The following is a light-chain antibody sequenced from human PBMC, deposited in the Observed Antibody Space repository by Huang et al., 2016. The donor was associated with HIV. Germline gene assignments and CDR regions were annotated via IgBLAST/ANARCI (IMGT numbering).Light chain of an antibody. V-gene: IGKV3-15*01. Sequence: EIVLTQSPATLSLSPGERAALSCRATQSIINNLACYQQKAGHSPRLLIYGASTRATGIPARFRGSGSGTDFTLTISSLQSEDFAVYYCQQYNNWPPLLTFGGGTKVEIK. CDR2: GAS. CDR1: QSIINN. J-gene: IGKJ4*01. CDR3: QQYNNWPPLLT.